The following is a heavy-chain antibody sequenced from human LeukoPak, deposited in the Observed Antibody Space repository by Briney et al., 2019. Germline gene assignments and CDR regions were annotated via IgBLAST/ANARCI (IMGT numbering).Heavy chain of an antibody. J-gene: IGHJ4*02. CDR3: AKDLDTFGGVIVWSIEPFDY. Sequence: PGGSLRLSCAPSGFTFSSYAMSWVRQAPGKGPEWVSAISGSGGSTYQPDPVKGRFTISSHNSKNALYLQMNSLRAEDTAVYYCAKDLDTFGGVIVWSIEPFDYWGQGTLVTVSS. D-gene: IGHD3-16*02. V-gene: IGHV3-23*01. CDR1: GFTFSSYA. CDR2: ISGSGGST.